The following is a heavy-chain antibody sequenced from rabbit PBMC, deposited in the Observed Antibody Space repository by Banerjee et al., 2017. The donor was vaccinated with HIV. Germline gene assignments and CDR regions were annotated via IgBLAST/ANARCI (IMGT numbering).Heavy chain of an antibody. V-gene: IGHV1S40*01. CDR3: ARHSSGYRL. J-gene: IGHJ3*01. CDR1: GFSFSSSYW. D-gene: IGHD1-1*01. Sequence: QSLEESGGDLVKPGASLTLTCTASGFSFSSSYWICWVRQAPGKGLEWIACFYTGSSGNTYYASWAKGRFTISKTSSTTVTLQMTSLTAADTATYFCARHSSGYRLWGQGTLVTVS. CDR2: FYTGSSGNT.